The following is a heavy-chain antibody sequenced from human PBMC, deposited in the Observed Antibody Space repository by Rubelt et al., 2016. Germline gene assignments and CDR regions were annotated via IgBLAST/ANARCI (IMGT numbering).Heavy chain of an antibody. CDR3: ARPGVGSGTYLHAFDI. D-gene: IGHD1-26*01. Sequence: QVQLRQWGAGLLKPSETLSLTCAVYGGSFSGYYWGWIRQPPGKGLEWIGTMYYRGSTYNNPSLKSRVTMSVDTSKNQFSRRLTAVTAADTAVYYCARPGVGSGTYLHAFDIWGQGTMVTVSS. CDR2: MYYRGST. V-gene: IGHV4-34*01. J-gene: IGHJ3*02. CDR1: GGSFSGYY.